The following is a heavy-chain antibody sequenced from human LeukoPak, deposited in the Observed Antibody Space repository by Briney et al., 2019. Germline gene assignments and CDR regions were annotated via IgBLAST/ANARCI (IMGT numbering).Heavy chain of an antibody. CDR2: INQDASVR. CDR3: ARAFSDVGDAFDM. Sequence: PGGSLRLSCAASGFTFSVYSMNWVRQAPGKGLEWVSRINQDASVRDYAGSARGRFTISRDNAKNMLYLQMDSLRAEDTAVYYCARAFSDVGDAFDMWGQGTMVTASS. J-gene: IGHJ3*02. V-gene: IGHV3-74*01. CDR1: GFTFSVYS.